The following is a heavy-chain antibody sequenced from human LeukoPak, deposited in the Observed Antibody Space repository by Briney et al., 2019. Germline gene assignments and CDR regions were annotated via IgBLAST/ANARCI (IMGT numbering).Heavy chain of an antibody. J-gene: IGHJ4*02. V-gene: IGHV4-39*07. Sequence: SETLSLTCTVSPDPISSANFFWGWIRQPPGKGLEWIGSIYYSGNAYYSPSLKSRVTISIDTSKNHFSLKLSSVTAADTAIYFCAREAVALDYWGQGILVTVSS. CDR3: AREAVALDY. CDR2: IYYSGNA. D-gene: IGHD6-19*01. CDR1: PDPISSANFF.